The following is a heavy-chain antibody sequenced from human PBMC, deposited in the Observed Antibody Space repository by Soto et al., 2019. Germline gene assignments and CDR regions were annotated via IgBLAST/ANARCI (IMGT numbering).Heavy chain of an antibody. Sequence: EVQLVESGGGLVQPGGSLRLSCAASGFTFTTYWMSWVRQAPGKGLEWVANMNQDGSAKYYVDSVKGRFTISRDNPKNSRYFQMNGRRAEDTAVFHGLRGFRNAYGDGEAGHGGKGTLVTVSS. CDR3: LRGFRNAYGDGEAGH. CDR1: GFTFTTYW. CDR2: MNQDGSAK. V-gene: IGHV3-7*01. J-gene: IGHJ4*02. D-gene: IGHD4-17*01.